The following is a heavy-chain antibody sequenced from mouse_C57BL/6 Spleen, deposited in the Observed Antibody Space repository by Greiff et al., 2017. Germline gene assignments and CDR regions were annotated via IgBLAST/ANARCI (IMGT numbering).Heavy chain of an antibody. CDR2: IDPSDSYT. CDR1: GYTFTSYW. V-gene: IGHV1-50*01. D-gene: IGHD4-1*01. J-gene: IGHJ2*01. CDR3: ARRLNWDGGFDY. Sequence: VKLQQPGAELVKPGASVKLSCKASGYTFTSYWMQWVKQRPGQGLEWIGEIDPSDSYTNYNQKFKGKATLTVDTSSSTAYMQLRSLTSEDSAVYYCARRLNWDGGFDYWGQGTTLTVSS.